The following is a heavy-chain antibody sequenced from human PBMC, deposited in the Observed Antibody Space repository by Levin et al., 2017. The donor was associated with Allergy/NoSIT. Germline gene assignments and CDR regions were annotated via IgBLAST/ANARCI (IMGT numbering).Heavy chain of an antibody. V-gene: IGHV3-49*04. Sequence: PGGSLRLSCTASGFTFGDYAMSWVRQAPGKGLEWVGFIRSKAYGGTTEYAASVKGRFTISRDDSKSIAYLQMNSLKTEDTAVYYCTFSSGPYWGQGTLVTVSS. CDR2: IRSKAYGGTT. J-gene: IGHJ4*02. D-gene: IGHD6-19*01. CDR1: GFTFGDYA. CDR3: TFSSGPY.